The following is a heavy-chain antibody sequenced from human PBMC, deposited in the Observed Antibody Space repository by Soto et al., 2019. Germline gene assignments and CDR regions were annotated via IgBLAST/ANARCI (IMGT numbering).Heavy chain of an antibody. D-gene: IGHD3-3*01. V-gene: IGHV1-2*04. CDR2: INPNSGGT. CDR1: GYTFTGYY. Sequence: ASVKVSCKASGYTFTGYYMHWVRQAPGQGLEWMGWINPNSGGTNYAQKFQGWATMTRDTSISTAYMELSRLRPDDTAVNSWATEYNDFYYGDVGQREDTSLMDVWGQGTTVTVSS. J-gene: IGHJ6*02. CDR3: ATEYNDFYYGDVGQREDTSLMDV.